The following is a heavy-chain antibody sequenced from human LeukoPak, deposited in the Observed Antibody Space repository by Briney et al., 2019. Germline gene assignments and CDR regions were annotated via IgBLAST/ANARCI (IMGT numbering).Heavy chain of an antibody. CDR2: VTDSGDA. Sequence: PSETLSLTCAVYGGSFSGYYWNWIRQPPGRGLEWIGEVTDSGDANYSPSLKRRVTMSTDTSKRRFSLKLTSVTAADTAVYYCAKGGLDLWGHGIPVTVSS. CDR1: GGSFSGYY. CDR3: AKGGLDL. J-gene: IGHJ5*02. V-gene: IGHV4-34*01.